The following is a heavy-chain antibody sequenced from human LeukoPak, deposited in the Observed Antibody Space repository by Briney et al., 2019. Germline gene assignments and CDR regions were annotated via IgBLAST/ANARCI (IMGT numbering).Heavy chain of an antibody. D-gene: IGHD6-13*01. CDR2: INPSGGST. V-gene: IGHV1-46*01. CDR1: GYTFTSYY. J-gene: IGHJ5*02. Sequence: ASLNVSCKASGYTFTSYYMHWVRQPPGQGLEWMGIINPSGGSTSYAQKFQGRVTMTRDTSTSTVYMELSSLRSEDTAVYYCALGIAAAGEGWFDPWGQGTLVTVSS. CDR3: ALGIAAAGEGWFDP.